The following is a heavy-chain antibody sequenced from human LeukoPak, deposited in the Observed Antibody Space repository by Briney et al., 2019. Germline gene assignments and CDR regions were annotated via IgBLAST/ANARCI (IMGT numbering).Heavy chain of an antibody. CDR1: GGSLTNYY. D-gene: IGHD3-16*01. V-gene: IGHV4-4*09. Sequence: SETLSLTCSVSGGSLTNYYWGWIRQPPGKGLEFIGYIHSDGTTNYDSSLQSRVAISLDTSKIQFSLRLYSVTAADTALYFCARLNFRGGEALHFDSWGQGTPVTVSS. J-gene: IGHJ4*02. CDR3: ARLNFRGGEALHFDS. CDR2: IHSDGTT.